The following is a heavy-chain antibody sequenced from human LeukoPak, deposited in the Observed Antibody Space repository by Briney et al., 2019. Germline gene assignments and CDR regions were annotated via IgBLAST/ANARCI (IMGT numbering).Heavy chain of an antibody. CDR1: GFSFSVSG. CDR2: ISGSGGST. J-gene: IGHJ4*02. D-gene: IGHD3-22*01. V-gene: IGHV3-23*01. Sequence: PGGSLRLSCAASGFSFSVSGMNWVRQAPGKGLEWVSAISGSGGSTYYADSVKGRFTISRDNSKNTLYLQMNSLRAEDTAVYYCARDQQQYYYDSSGYGYWGQGTLVTVSS. CDR3: ARDQQQYYYDSSGYGY.